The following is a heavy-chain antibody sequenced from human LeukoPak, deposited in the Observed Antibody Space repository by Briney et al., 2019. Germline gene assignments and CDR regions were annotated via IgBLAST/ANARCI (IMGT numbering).Heavy chain of an antibody. CDR2: IIGSGGST. D-gene: IGHD4-17*01. Sequence: GGSLRLSCAASGSTFSSYAMSWVRQAPGKGLEWVSTIIGSGGSTYFADSVKGRFTISRDNSKNTLYLQMNSLRAEDTAVYYCAKGAGTVPCDYWGQGTLVTVSS. CDR3: AKGAGTVPCDY. J-gene: IGHJ4*02. V-gene: IGHV3-23*01. CDR1: GSTFSSYA.